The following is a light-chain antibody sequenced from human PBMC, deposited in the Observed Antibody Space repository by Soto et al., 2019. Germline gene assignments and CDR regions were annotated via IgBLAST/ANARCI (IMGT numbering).Light chain of an antibody. CDR3: QRDRHSPYT. J-gene: IGKJ2*01. V-gene: IGKV3-20*01. CDR1: QSISTNN. Sequence: VLTQSPGTLSLSPGERATLSCRASQSISTNNLACYQHKPGQAPRLLLFGTSIRATATPDRFTGSGSGTDFTLTISAVEPEDFAVYYCQRDRHSPYTFGQGTKLEIK. CDR2: GTS.